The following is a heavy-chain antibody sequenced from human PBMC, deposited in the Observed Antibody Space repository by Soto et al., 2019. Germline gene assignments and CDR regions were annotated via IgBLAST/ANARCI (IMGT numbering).Heavy chain of an antibody. Sequence: SETLSLTCAVYGGSFSGYSWSWIRQPPGKGLEWIGEINHRGSTNYNPSLKSRVTISVDTSKNQFSLKLSSVTAADTAAYYCARDGVGLDFWGQGTLVTVSS. J-gene: IGHJ4*02. CDR1: GGSFSGYS. CDR2: INHRGST. CDR3: ARDGVGLDF. V-gene: IGHV4-34*01.